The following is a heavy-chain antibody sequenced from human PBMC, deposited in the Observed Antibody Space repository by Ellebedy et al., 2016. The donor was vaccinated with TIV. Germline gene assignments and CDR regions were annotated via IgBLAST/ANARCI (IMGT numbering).Heavy chain of an antibody. CDR3: VVTAGGGMDV. Sequence: AASVKVSCKASGYTFTGYYMHWVRQAPGQGLEWMGWMNPNSGNTGYAQKFQGRVTITRNTSISTAYMELSSLRSEDTAVYYCVVTAGGGMDVWGQGTTVTVSS. J-gene: IGHJ6*02. V-gene: IGHV1-8*03. CDR1: GYTFTGYY. CDR2: MNPNSGNT. D-gene: IGHD2-21*02.